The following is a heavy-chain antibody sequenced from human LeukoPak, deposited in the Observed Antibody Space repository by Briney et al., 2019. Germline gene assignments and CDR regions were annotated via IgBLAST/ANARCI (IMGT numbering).Heavy chain of an antibody. Sequence: ASVKVSCKASGYTFTSYDINWVRQATGQGLEWMGWMNPNSGNTGYAQKFQGRVTMTRNTSISTAYTELSSLRSEDTAVYYCARGVTMVRGAPLNYWGQGTLVTVSS. D-gene: IGHD3-10*01. CDR1: GYTFTSYD. V-gene: IGHV1-8*01. CDR3: ARGVTMVRGAPLNY. CDR2: MNPNSGNT. J-gene: IGHJ4*02.